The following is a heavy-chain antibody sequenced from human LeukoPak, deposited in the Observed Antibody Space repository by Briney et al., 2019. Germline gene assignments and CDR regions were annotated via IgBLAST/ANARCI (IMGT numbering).Heavy chain of an antibody. V-gene: IGHV3-53*01. CDR2: ICSGGST. CDR3: AREIYYDSSGYYHP. J-gene: IGHJ5*02. Sequence: PGGSLRLSCAASGFTVSSNYMSRVRQAPGKGLEWVSVICSGGSTYYADSVKGRFTISRDNSKNTLYLQMNSLRAEDTAVYYCAREIYYDSSGYYHPWGQGTLVTVSS. D-gene: IGHD3-22*01. CDR1: GFTVSSNY.